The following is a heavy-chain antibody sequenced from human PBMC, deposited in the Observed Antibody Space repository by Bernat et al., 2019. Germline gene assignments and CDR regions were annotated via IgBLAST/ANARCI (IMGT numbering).Heavy chain of an antibody. D-gene: IGHD1-7*01. CDR3: ARNWNYDHYYDYDYGMDV. J-gene: IGHJ6*02. CDR1: GGTFSSYA. CDR2: IIPIFGTA. V-gene: IGHV1-69*06. Sequence: QVQLVQSGAEVKKPGSSVKVSCKASGGTFSSYAISWVRQAPGQGLEWMGGIIPIFGTANYAQKFQGRVTITAEKATSTAYMELSSLRSEDTAVYDCARNWNYDHYYDYDYGMDVWGQGTTVTVSS.